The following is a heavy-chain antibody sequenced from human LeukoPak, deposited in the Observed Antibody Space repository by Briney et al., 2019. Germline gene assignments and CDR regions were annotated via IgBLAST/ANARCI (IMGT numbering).Heavy chain of an antibody. D-gene: IGHD3-10*01. CDR2: ISGSGGST. J-gene: IGHJ6*02. V-gene: IGHV3-23*01. CDR3: AKVGWFGEPDYYYYGMDV. CDR1: GFTFRSYA. Sequence: GGSLRLSCAASGFTFRSYAMSWVRQAPGKGLEWVSAISGSGGSTYYADSVKGRFTISRDNSKNTLYLQMNSLRAEDTAVYYCAKVGWFGEPDYYYYGMDVWGQGTTVTVSS.